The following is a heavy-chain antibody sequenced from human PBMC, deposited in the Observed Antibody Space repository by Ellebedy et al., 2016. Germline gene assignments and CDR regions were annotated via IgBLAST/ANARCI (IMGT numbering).Heavy chain of an antibody. CDR1: GDSISSRY. D-gene: IGHD1-26*01. Sequence: SETLSLTCTVSGDSISSRYWGWIRQPPGKGLEWIGCIHYSGTSNYNPSLKSRVTMSIDTSKNQFSLTLSSVTAADAAVYFCARGVAGGYYADYWGQGTLVTVSS. V-gene: IGHV4-59*08. CDR2: IHYSGTS. J-gene: IGHJ4*02. CDR3: ARGVAGGYYADY.